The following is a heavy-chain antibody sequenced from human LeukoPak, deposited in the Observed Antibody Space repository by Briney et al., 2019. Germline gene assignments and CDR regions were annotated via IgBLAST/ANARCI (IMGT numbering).Heavy chain of an antibody. V-gene: IGHV3-23*01. D-gene: IGHD1-26*01. CDR1: GFTFNNAW. Sequence: PGGSLRLSCAASGFTFNNAWMSWVRQAPGKGLEWLSAISGSGVSTYHADSVKGRFTISRDNSKNTLYLQMNSLRAEDTAIYYCAKEEWELIHYWGQGTLVTVSS. CDR2: ISGSGVST. CDR3: AKEEWELIHY. J-gene: IGHJ4*02.